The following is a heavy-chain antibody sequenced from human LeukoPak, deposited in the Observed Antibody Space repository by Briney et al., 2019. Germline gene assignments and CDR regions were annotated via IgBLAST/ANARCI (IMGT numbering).Heavy chain of an antibody. V-gene: IGHV4-59*02. CDR2: IHNSGGT. CDR1: GGSVRSYH. D-gene: IGHD1-26*01. J-gene: IGHJ3*02. Sequence: SETLSLTYTVSGGSVRSYHWSRIRQSPGEGLEWIAYIHNSGGTRYNPSLQSRVTISVDTSKNQFSLKLRSVTAADTAVYYCVRDWEGFNFDIWGQGTMVTVSS. CDR3: VRDWEGFNFDI.